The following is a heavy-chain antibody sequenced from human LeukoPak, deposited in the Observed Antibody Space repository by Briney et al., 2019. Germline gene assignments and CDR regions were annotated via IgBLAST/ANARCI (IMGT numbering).Heavy chain of an antibody. V-gene: IGHV1-69*05. CDR3: ARVREYSGSYWGLPFDY. J-gene: IGHJ4*02. CDR1: GGTFSSYA. Sequence: GASVKVSCKASGGTFSSYAISWVRQAPGQGLEWMGGIIPIFGTANYAQKFQGRVTMTRDTSTSTVYMELSSLRSEDTAVYYCARVREYSGSYWGLPFDYWGQGTLVTVSS. D-gene: IGHD1-26*01. CDR2: IIPIFGTA.